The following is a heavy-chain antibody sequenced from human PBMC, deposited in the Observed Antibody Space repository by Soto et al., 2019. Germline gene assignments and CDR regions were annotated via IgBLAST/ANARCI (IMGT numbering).Heavy chain of an antibody. CDR2: ISYRGNT. CDR3: ARHVIYYDLLTGLFRDHDGFDI. J-gene: IGHJ3*02. Sequence: SETLSLTCTVSGGSINRNYWSWIRQSPGKGLEWIGYISYRGNTKYNPSLKSRVTISVDMSKNQFFLRLNSVTVADTAVYYCARHVIYYDLLTGLFRDHDGFDIWGQGTVVTVSS. V-gene: IGHV4-59*08. CDR1: GGSINRNY. D-gene: IGHD3-9*01.